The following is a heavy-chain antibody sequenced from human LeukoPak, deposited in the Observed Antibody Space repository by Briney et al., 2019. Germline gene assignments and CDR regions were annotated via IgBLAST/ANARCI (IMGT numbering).Heavy chain of an antibody. V-gene: IGHV1-2*02. D-gene: IGHD3/OR15-3a*01. CDR1: GYTSTGYF. Sequence: ASVKVSCKASGYTSTGYFMHWVRQAPGQGLEWMGWINPNSGGTNYAQKFQGRVTMTRDTSISTAYMELSRLRSDDTAVYYCARDGPSPGAFDIWGQGTMVTVSS. CDR2: INPNSGGT. J-gene: IGHJ3*02. CDR3: ARDGPSPGAFDI.